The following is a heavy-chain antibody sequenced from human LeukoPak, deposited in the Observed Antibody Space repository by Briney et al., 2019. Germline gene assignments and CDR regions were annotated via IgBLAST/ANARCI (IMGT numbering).Heavy chain of an antibody. Sequence: KTSETLSLTCAVSGGSISSSNWWSWVRQPPGKGLEWIGEIYHSGSTNYNPSLKSRVTISVDKSKNQFSLKLSSVTAAATAVYYCARRGWYYYYYYMDVWGKGTTVTISS. D-gene: IGHD6-19*01. CDR2: IYHSGST. CDR3: ARRGWYYYYYYMDV. V-gene: IGHV4-4*02. CDR1: GGSISSSNW. J-gene: IGHJ6*03.